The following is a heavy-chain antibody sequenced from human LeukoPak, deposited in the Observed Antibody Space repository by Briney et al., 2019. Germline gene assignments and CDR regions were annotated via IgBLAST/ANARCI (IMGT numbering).Heavy chain of an antibody. D-gene: IGHD3-22*01. J-gene: IGHJ5*02. CDR3: ARVYYYDSSGFNWFDP. Sequence: SETLSLTCTVSGGSISNTRYCWGWIRQPPGKGLEWIGSIYYSETTYYNPSLKSRVTTSVDTSKNQFSLKLSSVTAADSALYYCARVYYYDSSGFNWFDPWGQGTLVTVSS. CDR2: IYYSETT. CDR1: GGSISNTRYC. V-gene: IGHV4-39*07.